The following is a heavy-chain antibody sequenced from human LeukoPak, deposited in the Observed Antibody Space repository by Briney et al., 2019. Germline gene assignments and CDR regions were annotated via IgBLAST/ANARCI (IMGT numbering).Heavy chain of an antibody. CDR1: GGSISSGGYY. CDR3: ARDRNDFWSGYYMDV. D-gene: IGHD3-3*01. J-gene: IGHJ6*03. Sequence: SETLSLTCTVSGGSISSGGYYWSWIRQPPGKGLEWIGYIYHSGSTYYNPSLKSRVTISVDTSKNQFSLKLSSVTAADTAVYYCARDRNDFWSGYYMDVWGKGTTVTVSS. CDR2: IYHSGST. V-gene: IGHV4-30-2*01.